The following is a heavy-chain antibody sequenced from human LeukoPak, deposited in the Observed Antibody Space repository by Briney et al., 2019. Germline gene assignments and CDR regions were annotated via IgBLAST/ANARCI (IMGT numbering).Heavy chain of an antibody. V-gene: IGHV4-59*01. CDR3: AKNTWELLQ. Sequence: SETLSLTCTVSGGSISSYYWSWIRQPPGKGLEWIGYIYYSGSTNYNPSLKSRVTISVDTSKNQFSLKLSAVTAADTAVYYCAKNTWELLQWGQGTLVTVSS. D-gene: IGHD1-26*01. CDR1: GGSISSYY. J-gene: IGHJ4*02. CDR2: IYYSGST.